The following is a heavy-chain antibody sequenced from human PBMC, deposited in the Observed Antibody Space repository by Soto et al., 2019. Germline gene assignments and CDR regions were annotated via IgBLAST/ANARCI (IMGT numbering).Heavy chain of an antibody. CDR1: GGTFSSYA. D-gene: IGHD3-16*01. J-gene: IGHJ5*02. CDR2: IIPIFGTA. CDR3: ASGYFGGASTSWFDP. Sequence: ASVKVSCKASGGTFSSYAISWVRQAPGQGLEWMGGIIPIFGTANYAQKFQGRVTITADESTSTAYMELSSLRSEDTAVYYCASGYFGGASTSWFDPWGQGTLVTVSS. V-gene: IGHV1-69*13.